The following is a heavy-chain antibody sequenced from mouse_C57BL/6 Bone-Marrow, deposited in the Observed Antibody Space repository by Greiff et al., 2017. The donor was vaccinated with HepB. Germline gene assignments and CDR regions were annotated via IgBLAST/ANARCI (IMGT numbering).Heavy chain of an antibody. CDR2: IDPENGDT. Sequence: EVQLQESGAELVRPGASVKLSCTASGFNIKDDYMHWVKQRPEQGLEWIGWIDPENGDTEYASKFQGKATITADTSSNTAYLQLSSLTSEDTAVYYCVYYGYSGDYWGQGTTLTVSS. J-gene: IGHJ2*01. CDR3: VYYGYSGDY. V-gene: IGHV14-4*01. CDR1: GFNIKDDY. D-gene: IGHD2-2*01.